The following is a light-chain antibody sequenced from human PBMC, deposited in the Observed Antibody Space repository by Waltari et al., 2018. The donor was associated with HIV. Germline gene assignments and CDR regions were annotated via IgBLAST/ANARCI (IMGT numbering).Light chain of an antibody. V-gene: IGLV2-11*01. CDR1: TSDVGAYTF. Sequence: QSALTQPPSVSGSPGQSVTISCTGTTSDVGAYTFVPWYQQHPGKAPKVLIYDVSKRPSGVPDRFSGSKSGNTASLTISGLQAEDEADYYCCSYAGSYTWVFGGGTKLTVL. CDR3: CSYAGSYTWV. J-gene: IGLJ3*02. CDR2: DVS.